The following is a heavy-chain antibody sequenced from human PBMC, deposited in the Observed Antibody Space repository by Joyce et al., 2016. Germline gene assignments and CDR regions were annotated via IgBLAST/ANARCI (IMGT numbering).Heavy chain of an antibody. D-gene: IGHD1-26*01. Sequence: EVQLAETGGGLIQPGGSLTLSCAASGFTVFNNQMRWFRQAPGKGLECVSVIYSGGRTYYADSVKGRFTISRDKSKNTLYLQMNSLRAEDTAVYYCARGEIEGVTGDYWGQGTLVSVSS. J-gene: IGHJ4*02. CDR2: IYSGGRT. CDR3: ARGEIEGVTGDY. V-gene: IGHV3-53*02. CDR1: GFTVFNNQ.